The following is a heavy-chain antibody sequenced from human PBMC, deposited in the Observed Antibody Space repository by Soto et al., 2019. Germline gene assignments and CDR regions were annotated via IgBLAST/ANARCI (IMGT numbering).Heavy chain of an antibody. CDR2: IWYDGSNK. D-gene: IGHD3-3*01. V-gene: IGHV3-33*01. CDR1: GFTFSSYG. J-gene: IGHJ3*02. CDR3: ARDRGEITIFGVVTRGNHDAFDI. Sequence: GGSLRLSCAASGFTFSSYGMHWVRQAPGKGLEWVAVIWYDGSNKYYADSVKGRFTISRDNSKNTLYLQMNSLRAEDTAVYYCARDRGEITIFGVVTRGNHDAFDIWGQGTMVTVSS.